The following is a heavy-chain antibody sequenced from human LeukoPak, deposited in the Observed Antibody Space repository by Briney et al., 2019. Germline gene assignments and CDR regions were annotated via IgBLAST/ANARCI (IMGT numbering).Heavy chain of an antibody. CDR3: AEGHSSGWLGFDY. J-gene: IGHJ4*02. V-gene: IGHV3-23*01. CDR1: GFTFSSYA. CDR2: ISGSGGST. D-gene: IGHD6-19*01. Sequence: GGSLRLSCAASGFTFSSYAMSWVRQAPGKGLEWVSAISGSGGSTYYADSVKGRFTISRDNSKNTLYLQMNSLRAEDTAVYYCAEGHSSGWLGFDYWGQGTLVTVSS.